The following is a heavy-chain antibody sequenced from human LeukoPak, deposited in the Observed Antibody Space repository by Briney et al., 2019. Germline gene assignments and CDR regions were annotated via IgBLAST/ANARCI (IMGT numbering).Heavy chain of an antibody. J-gene: IGHJ5*02. CDR2: ISYDGSNK. Sequence: GGSLRLSCAASGFTFSSYGMHWVRQAPGKGLEWVAVISYDGSNKYYADSVKGRFTISRDNSKNTLYLQMNSLRAEDTAVYYYARDKLNYDFWSGQISRGRFDPWGQGTLVTVSS. D-gene: IGHD3-3*01. CDR3: ARDKLNYDFWSGQISRGRFDP. CDR1: GFTFSSYG. V-gene: IGHV3-30*03.